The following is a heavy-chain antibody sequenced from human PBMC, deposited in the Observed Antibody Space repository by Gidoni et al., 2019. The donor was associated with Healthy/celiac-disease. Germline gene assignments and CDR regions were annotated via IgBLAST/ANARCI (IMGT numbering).Heavy chain of an antibody. Sequence: QVQLVEAGGGVAQPGRSLRLSCAASGLTFSSSGMHCVRQAPGKGLEWVAVISYDGSNKYYADSVKGRFTISRDNSKNTLYLQMNSLRAEDTAVYYCAKDVVGYYDSSGYYFYYYYGMDVWGQGTTVTVSS. CDR1: GLTFSSSG. V-gene: IGHV3-30*18. D-gene: IGHD3-22*01. J-gene: IGHJ6*02. CDR3: AKDVVGYYDSSGYYFYYYYGMDV. CDR2: ISYDGSNK.